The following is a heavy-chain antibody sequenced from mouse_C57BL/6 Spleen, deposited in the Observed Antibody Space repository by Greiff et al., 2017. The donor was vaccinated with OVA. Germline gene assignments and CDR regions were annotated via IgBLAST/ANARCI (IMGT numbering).Heavy chain of an antibody. V-gene: IGHV5-9*01. Sequence: EVHLVESGGGLVKPGGSLKLSCAASGFTFSSYTMSWVRQTPEKRLEWVATISGGGGNTYYPDSVKGRFTISRDNAKNTLYLQMSSLRSEDTALYYCARHGGLGYYFDYWGQGTTLTVSS. CDR1: GFTFSSYT. CDR3: ARHGGLGYYFDY. CDR2: ISGGGGNT. J-gene: IGHJ2*01. D-gene: IGHD4-1*01.